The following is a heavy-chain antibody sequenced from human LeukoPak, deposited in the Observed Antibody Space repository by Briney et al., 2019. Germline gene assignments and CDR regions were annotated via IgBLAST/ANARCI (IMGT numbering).Heavy chain of an antibody. Sequence: AAVKVSCKASGYTFTGYYMHWVRQAPGQGLEWMGWINPNSGGTNYAQKFQGRVTMTRDTSISTAYMELSRLRSDDTAVYYCARGTAYSTSWYGVDYWGQGTLVTVSS. CDR3: ARGTAYSTSWYGVDY. CDR2: INPNSGGT. J-gene: IGHJ4*02. V-gene: IGHV1-2*02. D-gene: IGHD6-13*01. CDR1: GYTFTGYY.